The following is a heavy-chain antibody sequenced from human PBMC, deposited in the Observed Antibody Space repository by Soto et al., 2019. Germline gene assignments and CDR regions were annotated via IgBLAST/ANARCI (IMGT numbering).Heavy chain of an antibody. Sequence: QVQLVESGGGVVQPGRSLRLSCAASGFTFSSYGMHWVRQAPGKGLEWVAVISYDGSNKYYADSVKGRFPISRDNSKNTLYLQMNSLRAEDTAVYYCAKDVGAWGQGTLVTVSS. CDR2: ISYDGSNK. CDR1: GFTFSSYG. V-gene: IGHV3-30*18. J-gene: IGHJ4*02. D-gene: IGHD1-26*01. CDR3: AKDVGA.